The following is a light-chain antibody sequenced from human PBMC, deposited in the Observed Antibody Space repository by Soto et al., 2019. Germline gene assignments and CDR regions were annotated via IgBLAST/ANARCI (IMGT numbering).Light chain of an antibody. V-gene: IGKV3-20*01. J-gene: IGKJ1*01. CDR2: GAS. Sequence: ELVLTQSPGTLSLSPGERATLSCRASQSVSSTYLAWYQQKPGQAPRLLIYGASSRAIGIPDRFSGSGSGTDFTLTISRLEPEDSAVYCCQQYGSSAWTFGQGNKVEIK. CDR3: QQYGSSAWT. CDR1: QSVSSTY.